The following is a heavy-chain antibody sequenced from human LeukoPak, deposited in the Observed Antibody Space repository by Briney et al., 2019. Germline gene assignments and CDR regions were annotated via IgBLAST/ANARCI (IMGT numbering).Heavy chain of an antibody. CDR2: IYHSGST. Sequence: RPSETLSLTCAVSGYSISSDYYWGWIRQPPGKGLEWIGNIYHSGSTYYNPSLKSRVTISVDTSKNQFSLELSSVTAADTAVYYCARREMATITSFDCWGQGTLVTVSS. CDR1: GYSISSDYY. CDR3: ARREMATITSFDC. D-gene: IGHD5-24*01. V-gene: IGHV4-38-2*01. J-gene: IGHJ4*02.